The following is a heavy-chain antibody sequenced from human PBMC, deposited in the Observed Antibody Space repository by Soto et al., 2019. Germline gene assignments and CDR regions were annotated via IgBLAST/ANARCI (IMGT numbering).Heavy chain of an antibody. CDR3: VREGGDSSSLVDNYFDY. V-gene: IGHV3-23*01. D-gene: IGHD1-26*01. CDR2: VSGSGGGT. CDR1: GSTFALQA. J-gene: IGHJ4*02. Sequence: GGSLRLSCAASGSTFALQAMSWVRQAQGTGLEWVSAVSGSGGGTYYADSVKGRFTISRDNSKNTLSLQMNSLRVEDTAVYYCVREGGDSSSLVDNYFDYWGQGALVTVSS.